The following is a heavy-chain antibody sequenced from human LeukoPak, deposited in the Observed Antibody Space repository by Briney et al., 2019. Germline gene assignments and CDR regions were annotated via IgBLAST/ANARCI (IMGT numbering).Heavy chain of an antibody. CDR1: GFTFNNYA. CDR2: IRYDGSNK. V-gene: IGHV3-30*02. D-gene: IGHD1-26*01. J-gene: IGHJ4*02. CDR3: AKDLDSGSYW. Sequence: GGSLRLSCAASGFTFNNYAMHWVRQAPGKGLEWVAFIRYDGSNKYYADSVKGRFTISRDNSKNTLYLQMNSLRAEDTAVYYCAKDLDSGSYWWGQGTLVTVSS.